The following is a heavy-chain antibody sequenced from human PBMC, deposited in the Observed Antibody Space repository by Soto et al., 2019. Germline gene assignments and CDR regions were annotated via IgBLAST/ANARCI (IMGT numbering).Heavy chain of an antibody. J-gene: IGHJ4*02. D-gene: IGHD6-19*01. CDR2: IRGSGSST. CDR3: TNARIGWYLYYFDY. CDR1: GFIFNNYA. Sequence: GGSLRLSCAASGFIFNNYAMNWVRQAPGKGPEWVSGIRGSGSSTYYADSVQGRFTISRDKSKNTLYLQMSGLRADDTAVYYCTNARIGWYLYYFDYCGQGTLVTVSS. V-gene: IGHV3-23*01.